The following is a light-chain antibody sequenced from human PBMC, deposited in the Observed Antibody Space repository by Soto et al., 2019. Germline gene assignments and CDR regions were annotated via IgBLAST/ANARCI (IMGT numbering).Light chain of an antibody. CDR1: QTISSW. J-gene: IGKJ1*01. CDR2: KAS. V-gene: IGKV1-5*03. CDR3: QHYNSYSEA. Sequence: IQVTQSPSTLSGSVGDRVTITCRASQTISSWLAWYQQKQGKXXKXXIYKASTLKSGVPSRFSGSGSGTEFTITISSLQPDDFETCYCQHYNSYSEAFGQGTKVDIK.